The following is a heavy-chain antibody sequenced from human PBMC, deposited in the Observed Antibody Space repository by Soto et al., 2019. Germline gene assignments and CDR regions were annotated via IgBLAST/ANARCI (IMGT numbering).Heavy chain of an antibody. J-gene: IGHJ5*02. CDR1: GFTFSSYA. V-gene: IGHV3-23*01. Sequence: EVQLLESGGGLVQPGGSLRLSCAASGFTFSSYAMSWVRQAPGKGLEWVSAISGSGGSTYYADSVKGRFTISRDNSKNTLYLQMNSLRAEDTAVYYCAKISLRYFDWLLGWFDPWGQGTLVTVSS. CDR2: ISGSGGST. CDR3: AKISLRYFDWLLGWFDP. D-gene: IGHD3-9*01.